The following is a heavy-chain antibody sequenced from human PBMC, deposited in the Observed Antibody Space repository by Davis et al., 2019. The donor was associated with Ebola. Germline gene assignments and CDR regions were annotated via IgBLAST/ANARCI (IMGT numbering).Heavy chain of an antibody. Sequence: PGGSLRLSCAASGFIFPSYAMSWVRQAPGKGLEWVSGVSGTGERTSYADSVKGRFTIYRDNAKNTLYLQMNSLRAEDTAVYYCAKGMATILDYWGQGTLVTVSS. CDR1: GFIFPSYA. V-gene: IGHV3-23*01. CDR2: VSGTGERT. J-gene: IGHJ4*02. CDR3: AKGMATILDY. D-gene: IGHD5-24*01.